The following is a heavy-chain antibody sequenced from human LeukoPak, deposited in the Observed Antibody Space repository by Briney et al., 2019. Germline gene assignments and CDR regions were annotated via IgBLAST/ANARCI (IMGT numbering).Heavy chain of an antibody. J-gene: IGHJ4*02. CDR1: GFTFSSYG. D-gene: IGHD1-26*01. CDR3: ARDLSGSYFSCSVDY. CDR2: IKQDGSEK. V-gene: IGHV3-7*01. Sequence: GGSLRLSCAASGFTFSSYGMHWVRQAPGKGLEWVANIKQDGSEKYYVDSVKGRFTISRDNAKNSLYLQMNSLRAEDTAVYYCARDLSGSYFSCSVDYWGQGTLVTVSS.